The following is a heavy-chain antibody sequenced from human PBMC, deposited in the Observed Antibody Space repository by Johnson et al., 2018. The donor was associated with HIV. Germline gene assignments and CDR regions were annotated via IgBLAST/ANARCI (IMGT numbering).Heavy chain of an antibody. CDR3: AKVFKVRVAGAFDI. Sequence: QLVESGGGLVQPGRSLRLSCAASGFTFDDYAMHWVRQAPGKGLEWFSGISWNSGSIGYADSVRGRFTISRDNAKNSLYLQVNSLRADDTALYYCAKVFKVRVAGAFDIWGQGTMVTVSS. CDR2: ISWNSGSI. J-gene: IGHJ3*02. D-gene: IGHD6-19*01. V-gene: IGHV3-9*01. CDR1: GFTFDDYA.